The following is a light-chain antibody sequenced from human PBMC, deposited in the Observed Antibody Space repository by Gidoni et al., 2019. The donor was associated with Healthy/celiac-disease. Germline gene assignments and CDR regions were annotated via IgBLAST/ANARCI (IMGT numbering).Light chain of an antibody. CDR2: DAS. CDR3: QQYDNLPRRT. V-gene: IGKV1-33*01. CDR1: QDISNY. J-gene: IGKJ1*01. Sequence: DIQMTQSPSSLSASVGDRVTITCQASQDISNYLNWYQQKPGKAPKRLIYDASNLETGVPSRFSGSGSGTDFTFTISSLQPEDIATYYCQQYDNLPRRTFXXXTKVEIK.